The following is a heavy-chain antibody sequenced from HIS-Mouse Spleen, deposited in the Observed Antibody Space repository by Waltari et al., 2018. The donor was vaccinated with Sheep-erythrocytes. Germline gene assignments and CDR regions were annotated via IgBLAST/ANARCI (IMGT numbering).Heavy chain of an antibody. J-gene: IGHJ3*02. CDR2: INHSGSP. CDR1: GGSFSGYY. Sequence: QVQLQQWGAGLLKPSETLSLTCAVYGGSFSGYYWSWIRQPPGEGLEWIGEINHSGSPNYNPSLKSRVTISVDTSKNQFSLKLSSVTAADTAVYYCALSVDLAGAFDIWGQGTMVTVSS. D-gene: IGHD6-19*01. CDR3: ALSVDLAGAFDI. V-gene: IGHV4-34*01.